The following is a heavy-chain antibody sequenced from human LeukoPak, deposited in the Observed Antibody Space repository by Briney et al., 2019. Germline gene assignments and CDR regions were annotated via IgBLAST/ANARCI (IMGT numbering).Heavy chain of an antibody. D-gene: IGHD2-21*02. J-gene: IGHJ4*02. V-gene: IGHV3-7*01. CDR2: IKQDGREK. CDR3: AREGGASVVVTATLFNY. CDR1: GFTFSSYW. Sequence: QTGGSLRLSCAASGFTFSSYWMSWVRQAPGKGLEWVANIKQDGREKYYVDSVKGRFTISRDNAKNSLYLQMNSLRAEDTAVYYCAREGGASVVVTATLFNYWGQGTLVTVSS.